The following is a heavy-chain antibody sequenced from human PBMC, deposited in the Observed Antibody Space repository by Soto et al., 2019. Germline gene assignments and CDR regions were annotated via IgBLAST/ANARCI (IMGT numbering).Heavy chain of an antibody. CDR2: ISSSGTV. J-gene: IGHJ6*02. Sequence: SETLSLTYSVSGGSVRYYFWTWIRQSPGGGLEWIGYISSSGTVKYNSSLKSRVTISLDRSRNQFSLKLSSVTAADTAVYFCARDRKLELPGNYYYYGMDVWGQGITVTVSS. V-gene: IGHV4-59*02. D-gene: IGHD3-10*01. CDR1: GGSVRYYF. CDR3: ARDRKLELPGNYYYYGMDV.